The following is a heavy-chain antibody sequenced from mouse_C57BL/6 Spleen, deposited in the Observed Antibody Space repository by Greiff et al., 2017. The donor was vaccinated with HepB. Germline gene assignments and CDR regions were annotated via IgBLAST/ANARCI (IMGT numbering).Heavy chain of an antibody. CDR1: GFTFSSYG. Sequence: EVHLVESGGDLVKPGGSLKLSCAASGFTFSSYGMSWVRQTPDKRLEWVATISSGGSYTYYPDSVKGRFTISRDNAKNTLYLQMSSLKSEDTAMYYCARLGYEGGMDYWGQGTSVTVSS. J-gene: IGHJ4*01. V-gene: IGHV5-6*01. CDR3: ARLGYEGGMDY. D-gene: IGHD2-2*01. CDR2: ISSGGSYT.